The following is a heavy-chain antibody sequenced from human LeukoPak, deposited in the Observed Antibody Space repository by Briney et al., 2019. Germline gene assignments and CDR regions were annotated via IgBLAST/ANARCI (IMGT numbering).Heavy chain of an antibody. D-gene: IGHD4-17*01. CDR2: IYSGLST. Sequence: PRGCLSLSCAASGLSVSSNYMRWVRQAPGEGLEWVSVIYSGLSTFYAAPGKVIFTVSTNNTQHTMNLQINSLRAANTAVYYCARGFYADYVGVGPIPVTGSYYYNCMEVWGKGTTVTVSS. J-gene: IGHJ6*03. CDR3: ARGFYADYVGVGPIPVTGSYYYNCMEV. CDR1: GLSVSSNY. V-gene: IGHV3-53*01.